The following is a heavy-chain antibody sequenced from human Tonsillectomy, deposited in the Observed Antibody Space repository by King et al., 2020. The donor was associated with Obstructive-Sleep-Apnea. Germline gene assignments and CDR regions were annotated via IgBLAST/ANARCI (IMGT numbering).Heavy chain of an antibody. CDR3: TRDPYCSSTSCYPPDAFDI. J-gene: IGHJ3*02. Sequence: VQLVESGGGLVQPGRSLRLSCTASGFTFGDYAMSWFRQAPGKGLEWVGFIRSKAYGGTTEYAASVKGRFTISRDDSNSIAYLQMNSLKTEDTAVYYCTRDPYCSSTSCYPPDAFDIWGQGTMVTVSS. D-gene: IGHD2-2*01. CDR1: GFTFGDYA. CDR2: IRSKAYGGTT. V-gene: IGHV3-49*03.